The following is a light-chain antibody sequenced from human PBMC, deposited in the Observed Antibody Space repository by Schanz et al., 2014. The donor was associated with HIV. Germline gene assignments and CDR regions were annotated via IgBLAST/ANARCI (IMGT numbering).Light chain of an antibody. J-gene: IGKJ5*01. CDR2: GAS. V-gene: IGKV3D-15*01. CDR3: QQYNDWPPIT. CDR1: HSVSSN. Sequence: DIVLTQSPDTLSVPPGERATLSCRASHSVSSNFLAWYQQKPGQAPRLLIFGASNRAAGIPDRFSGGESGTEFTLTISSLQSEDFAVYYCQQYNDWPPITFGQGTRLEIK.